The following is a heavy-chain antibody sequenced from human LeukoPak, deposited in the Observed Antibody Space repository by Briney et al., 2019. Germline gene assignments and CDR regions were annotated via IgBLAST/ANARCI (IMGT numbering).Heavy chain of an antibody. CDR1: GYTFTGYY. V-gene: IGHV1-2*02. J-gene: IGHJ6*03. CDR3: ARGPWEPGDYYMDV. Sequence: GASVKVSCKASGYTFTGYYMHWVRQAPGQGLEWMGWINPNSGGANYAQNFQGRVTMTRDTSISTAYMELSRLRSDDTAVYYCARGPWEPGDYYMDVWGKGTTVTVSS. CDR2: INPNSGGA. D-gene: IGHD1-26*01.